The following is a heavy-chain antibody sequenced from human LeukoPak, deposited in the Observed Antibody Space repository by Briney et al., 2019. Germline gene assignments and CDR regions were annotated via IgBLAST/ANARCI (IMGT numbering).Heavy chain of an antibody. CDR2: IRYDGSNK. D-gene: IGHD6-13*01. V-gene: IGHV3-30*02. Sequence: GGSLRLSCAASGFTFSNYGMHWVRQAPGKGLEWVAFIRYDGSNKYYADSVKGRFTISRDNSKNTMYLQMNSLRAEDTAVYYCAKDQTMYSNNWYAVDYWGQGTLVTVPS. CDR3: AKDQTMYSNNWYAVDY. CDR1: GFTFSNYG. J-gene: IGHJ4*02.